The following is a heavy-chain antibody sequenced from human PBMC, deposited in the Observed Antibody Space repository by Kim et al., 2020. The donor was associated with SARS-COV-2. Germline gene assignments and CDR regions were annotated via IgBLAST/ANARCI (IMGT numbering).Heavy chain of an antibody. CDR3: ARVQSRDLRYFDWPYSNWFDP. D-gene: IGHD3-9*01. CDR2: MSPNSGNT. Sequence: ASVKVSCKASGYTFTSYDINWVRQATGQGLEWMGWMSPNSGNTGYAQKFQGRVTMTRNTSISTAYMELSSLRSEDTAVYYCARVQSRDLRYFDWPYSNWFDPWGQGTLVIVSS. V-gene: IGHV1-8*01. CDR1: GYTFTSYD. J-gene: IGHJ5*02.